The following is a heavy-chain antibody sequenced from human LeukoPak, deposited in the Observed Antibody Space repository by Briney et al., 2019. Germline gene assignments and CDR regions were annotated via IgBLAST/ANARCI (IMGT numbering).Heavy chain of an antibody. V-gene: IGHV3-30*14. Sequence: GGSLRLSCAASGFTFSSYAMHWVRQAPGKGLEWVAVISYDGSNKYYADSVKGRFTISRDNSKNTLYLQMGSLRAEDMAVYYCARVILWLPGHDAFDIWGQGTMVTVSS. D-gene: IGHD5-18*01. CDR3: ARVILWLPGHDAFDI. CDR2: ISYDGSNK. CDR1: GFTFSSYA. J-gene: IGHJ3*02.